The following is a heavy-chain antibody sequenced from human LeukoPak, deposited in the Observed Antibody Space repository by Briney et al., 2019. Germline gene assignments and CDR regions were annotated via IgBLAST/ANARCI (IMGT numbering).Heavy chain of an antibody. CDR2: VYTSGST. Sequence: PSETLSLTCTVSGGSIRGGYWSWIRQPPGRGLEWIGYVYTSGSTNYNPSPKSRVTISVDTFTSQFALKLSSVTAADTAVYYCAKSYCDYSTYYSYYFNRWGQGALVTVSS. V-gene: IGHV4-4*09. CDR1: GGSIRGGY. D-gene: IGHD4-17*01. CDR3: AKSYCDYSTYYSYYFNR. J-gene: IGHJ4*02.